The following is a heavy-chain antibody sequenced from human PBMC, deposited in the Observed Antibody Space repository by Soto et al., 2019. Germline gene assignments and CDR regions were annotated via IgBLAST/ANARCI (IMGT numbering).Heavy chain of an antibody. Sequence: PGWSLILSCTTSGFTFGDYAVNWVRQAPGKGLEWVGFIRSKAYGGTPEYAASVKGRFTISRDDSESIAYLQMISLKTEDTAVFDCARSPINAMEGWGQGTTVTVAS. V-gene: IGHV3-49*04. J-gene: IGHJ6*02. CDR2: IRSKAYGGTP. CDR1: GFTFGDYA. CDR3: ARSPINAMEG.